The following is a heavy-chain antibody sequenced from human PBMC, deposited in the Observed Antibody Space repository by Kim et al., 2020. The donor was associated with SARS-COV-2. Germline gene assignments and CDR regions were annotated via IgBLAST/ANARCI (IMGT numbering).Heavy chain of an antibody. V-gene: IGHV3-7*01. CDR3: ARDAWFYYYYGMDV. CDR2: IKQDGSEK. Sequence: GGSLRLSCAASGFTFSSYWMSWVRQAPGKGLEWVANIKQDGSEKYYVDSVKGRFTISRDNAKNSLYLQMNSLRAEDTAVYYCARDAWFYYYYGMDVWGQGTTVTVSS. D-gene: IGHD3-22*01. J-gene: IGHJ6*02. CDR1: GFTFSSYW.